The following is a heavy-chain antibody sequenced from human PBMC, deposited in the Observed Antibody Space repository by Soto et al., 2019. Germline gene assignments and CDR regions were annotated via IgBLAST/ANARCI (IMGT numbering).Heavy chain of an antibody. CDR2: IYCSGST. D-gene: IGHD3-22*01. CDR1: GGSISSGGYY. CDR3: ARDLLLGPGRWFDP. Sequence: SETLSLTCTVSGGSISSGGYYWSWIRQHPGKGLEWIGYIYCSGSTYYNPSLKSRVTISVDTSKNQFSLKLSSVTAADTAVYYCARDLLLGPGRWFDPWGQGTLVTVSS. V-gene: IGHV4-31*03. J-gene: IGHJ5*02.